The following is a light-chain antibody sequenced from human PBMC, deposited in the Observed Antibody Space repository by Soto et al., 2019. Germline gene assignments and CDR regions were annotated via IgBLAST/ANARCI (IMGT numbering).Light chain of an antibody. CDR1: QSISTY. CDR3: QQGYSTRT. CDR2: AAS. V-gene: IGKV1-39*01. Sequence: DIQMTQSPSSLSASVGDRVTITCRASQSISTYLNWYQQKPGQAPKLLIYAASSLQSGVTTRFRSSGSGTDFTLTISSLQPEDFATYYCQQGYSTRTFGQGTKVEIK. J-gene: IGKJ1*01.